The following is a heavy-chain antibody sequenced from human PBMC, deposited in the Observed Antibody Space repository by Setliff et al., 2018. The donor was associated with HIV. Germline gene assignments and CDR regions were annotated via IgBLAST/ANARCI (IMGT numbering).Heavy chain of an antibody. D-gene: IGHD6-13*01. Sequence: SETLSLTCTVSGGPFSSTSWSWIRQFPGQGLEWIGYIYYSGSTNYNPSLKSRVSISVDTSKNQFSLKLSSVTAADTAVYYCARYWQQLGAYAFDIWGQGTMVTV. CDR3: ARYWQQLGAYAFDI. J-gene: IGHJ3*02. V-gene: IGHV4-59*01. CDR2: IYYSGST. CDR1: GGPFSSTS.